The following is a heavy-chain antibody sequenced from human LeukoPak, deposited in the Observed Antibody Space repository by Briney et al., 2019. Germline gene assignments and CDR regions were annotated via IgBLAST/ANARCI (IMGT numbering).Heavy chain of an antibody. CDR3: AKEMGSRSSLFYFDY. J-gene: IGHJ4*02. V-gene: IGHV3-30*18. CDR2: ISNDGSNT. D-gene: IGHD3-10*01. CDR1: GFPFRRYG. Sequence: PGRSLRPSCAASGFPFRRYGLDWVRQAPGKGLGGGAGISNDGSNTYYAESVNGRFTISRDNSKNTLYLLLNTLRGEDTAVYYCAKEMGSRSSLFYFDYWGQGILLTVSS.